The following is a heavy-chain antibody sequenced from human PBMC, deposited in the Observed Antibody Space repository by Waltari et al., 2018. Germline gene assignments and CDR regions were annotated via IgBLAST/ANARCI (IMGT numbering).Heavy chain of an antibody. J-gene: IGHJ4*02. Sequence: EVQLVESGGGLIKPGGSLRLSCTGSGFTFNSAWMSWVRQAQGVGLEWIGRIKSNSDGGTTDYAAPVKGRFTLSRDDSKSTVYFQMNGLKVDDTAVYFCTAGIPFDYWGQGALVTVSS. V-gene: IGHV3-15*01. CDR1: GFTFNSAW. D-gene: IGHD2-21*01. CDR2: IKSNSDGGTT. CDR3: TAGIPFDY.